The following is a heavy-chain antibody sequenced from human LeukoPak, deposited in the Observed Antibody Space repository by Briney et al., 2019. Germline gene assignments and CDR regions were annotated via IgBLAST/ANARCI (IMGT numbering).Heavy chain of an antibody. V-gene: IGHV3-21*01. CDR3: VSAYGSGWFGFDY. CDR1: GFTFSSYS. J-gene: IGHJ4*02. Sequence: GGSLRLSCAASGFTFSSYSKNWVRQSPGKGLEWVSSISSSSSYIYYADSVKGRFTISRDNAKNSLFLQMNSLRAVDTAVYYCVSAYGSGWFGFDYWGQGTLVTVSS. CDR2: ISSSSSYI. D-gene: IGHD2-15*01.